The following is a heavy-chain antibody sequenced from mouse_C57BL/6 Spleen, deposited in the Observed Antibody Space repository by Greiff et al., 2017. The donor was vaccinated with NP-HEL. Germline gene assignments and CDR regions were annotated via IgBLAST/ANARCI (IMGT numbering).Heavy chain of an antibody. CDR1: GYAFSSSW. CDR3: ARFYGSSFHDY. Sequence: QVQLQQSRPELVKPGASVKISCKASGYAFSSSWMNWVKQRPGKGLEWIGRIYPGDGDTNYNGKFKGKATLTADKSSSTAYMQLSSLTSEDSAVYFCARFYGSSFHDYWGEGTTLTVSS. CDR2: IYPGDGDT. V-gene: IGHV1-82*01. D-gene: IGHD1-1*01. J-gene: IGHJ2*01.